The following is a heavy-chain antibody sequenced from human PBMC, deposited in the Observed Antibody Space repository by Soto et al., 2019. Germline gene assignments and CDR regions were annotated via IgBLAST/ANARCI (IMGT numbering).Heavy chain of an antibody. CDR3: ARGLVVVPAANYYYYMDV. CDR1: GGSFSGYY. Sequence: SETLSLTCAVYGGSFSGYYWSWIRQPPGKGLEWIGEINHSGSTNYNPSLKSRVTISVDTSKNQFSLKLSSVTAADTAVYYCARGLVVVPAANYYYYMDVWGKGTTVTVSS. CDR2: INHSGST. V-gene: IGHV4-34*01. D-gene: IGHD2-2*01. J-gene: IGHJ6*03.